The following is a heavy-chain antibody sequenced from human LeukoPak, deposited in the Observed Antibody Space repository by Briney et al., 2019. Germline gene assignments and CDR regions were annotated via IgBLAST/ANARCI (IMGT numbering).Heavy chain of an antibody. CDR2: INPSGGST. CDR1: GYTFTSYY. J-gene: IGHJ6*03. D-gene: IGHD5-12*01. Sequence: GASLKVSCKASGYTFTSYYMHWVRQAPGQGLEWMGIINPSGGSTSYAQKFQGRATMPEDTSTHTAYMELRSLRSEYTAVYYCATHSPEWRYSGYYNYYYMDVWGKGTTVTVSS. V-gene: IGHV1-46*01. CDR3: ATHSPEWRYSGYYNYYYMDV.